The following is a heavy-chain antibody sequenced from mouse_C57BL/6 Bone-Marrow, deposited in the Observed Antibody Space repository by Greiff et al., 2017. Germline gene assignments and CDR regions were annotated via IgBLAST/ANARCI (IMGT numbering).Heavy chain of an antibody. V-gene: IGHV1-50*01. Sequence: VQLQQPGAELVKPGASVELSCKASGYTFTSYWMQWVKQRPGQGLEWIGEIDPSDSYTNYNQKFKGKATLTVDTSSSTAYMQLSSLTSEDSAVYYCARSNHWGQGTLVTVSA. CDR3: ARSNH. J-gene: IGHJ3*01. CDR2: IDPSDSYT. CDR1: GYTFTSYW.